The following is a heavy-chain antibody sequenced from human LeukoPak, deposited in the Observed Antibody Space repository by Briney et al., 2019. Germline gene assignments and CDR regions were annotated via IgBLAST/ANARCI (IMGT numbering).Heavy chain of an antibody. Sequence: PRGSLRLSCAASGFTFSSYSMNWVRQAPGKGLEWVANIKQDGSEKYYVDSVKGRFTISRDNSKNTLYLQMNSLRAEDTAVYYCASSMYSSSRLGYFDDYWGQGTLVTVSS. CDR2: IKQDGSEK. D-gene: IGHD6-13*01. V-gene: IGHV3-7*01. CDR1: GFTFSSYS. CDR3: ASSMYSSSRLGYFDDY. J-gene: IGHJ4*02.